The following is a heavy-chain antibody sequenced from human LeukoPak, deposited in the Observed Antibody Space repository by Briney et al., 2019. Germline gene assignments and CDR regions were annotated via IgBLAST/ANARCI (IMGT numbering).Heavy chain of an antibody. V-gene: IGHV3-48*03. Sequence: GGSLRLSCAASGFRFTIYEMDWVRQAPGKGLEWVSYISSSGSTIYYADSVKGRFTISRDNAKNSLHLQMNSLRAEDTAVYYCARRDYSDSSGCNYWGQGTLVTVSS. CDR1: GFRFTIYE. CDR2: ISSSGSTI. D-gene: IGHD3-22*01. J-gene: IGHJ4*02. CDR3: ARRDYSDSSGCNY.